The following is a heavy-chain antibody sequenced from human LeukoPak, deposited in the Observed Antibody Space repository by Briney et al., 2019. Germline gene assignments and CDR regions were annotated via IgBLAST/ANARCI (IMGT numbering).Heavy chain of an antibody. D-gene: IGHD3-10*01. V-gene: IGHV3-30*19. CDR2: ISYDGSNK. J-gene: IGHJ4*02. CDR1: GFPFSSYG. CDR3: ARVRFGELGVPDFDY. Sequence: PGGSLRLSCAASGFPFSSYGMHWVRQAPGKGLEWVAVISYDGSNKYYADSVKGRFTISRDNSKNTLYLQMNSLRAEDTAVYYCARVRFGELGVPDFDYWGQGTLVTVSS.